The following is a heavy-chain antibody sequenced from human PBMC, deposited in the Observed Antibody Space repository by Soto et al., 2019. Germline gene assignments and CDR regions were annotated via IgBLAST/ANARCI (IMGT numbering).Heavy chain of an antibody. CDR2: IIPIFGTA. V-gene: IGHV1-69*13. CDR1: GGTFSSYA. J-gene: IGHJ6*02. D-gene: IGHD3-10*01. CDR3: ASTTYYYGSGRYLGYYYGMDV. Sequence: SVKVSCKASGGTFSSYAISWVRQAPGQGLEWMGGIIPIFGTANYAQKFQGRVTITADESTSTAYMELSSLRSEDTAMYYCASTTYYYGSGRYLGYYYGMDVWGQGTTVTVSS.